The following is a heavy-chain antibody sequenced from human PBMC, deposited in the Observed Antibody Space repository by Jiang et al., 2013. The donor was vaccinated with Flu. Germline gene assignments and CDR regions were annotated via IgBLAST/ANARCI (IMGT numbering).Heavy chain of an antibody. Sequence: SGGSISSYYWSWIRXPPGKGLEWIGYSLLQWKYPTTTPPLKSRVTISVDTSTNQFSLKLTSLTAADTAVYYCARDHYSDPRRGDTAMFDYWGQGTLVTVSS. CDR1: GGSISSYY. CDR3: ARDHYSDPRRGDTAMFDY. D-gene: IGHD5-18*01. CDR2: SLLQWKY. V-gene: IGHV4-59*01. J-gene: IGHJ4*02.